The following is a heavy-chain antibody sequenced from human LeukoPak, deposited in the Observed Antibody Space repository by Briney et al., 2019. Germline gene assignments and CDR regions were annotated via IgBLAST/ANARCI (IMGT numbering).Heavy chain of an antibody. J-gene: IGHJ4*02. V-gene: IGHV3-66*01. CDR1: GFNVSTNY. D-gene: IGHD3-10*01. CDR3: ARDPMVRGDPGDY. Sequence: GGSLRLSCAAPGFNVSTNYMSWVRQAPGKGLEWVSVIYRGGSTYYADSVKGRFTISRDNSKNTLYLQMNSLRAEDTAAYYCARDPMVRGDPGDYWGQETLVTVSS. CDR2: IYRGGST.